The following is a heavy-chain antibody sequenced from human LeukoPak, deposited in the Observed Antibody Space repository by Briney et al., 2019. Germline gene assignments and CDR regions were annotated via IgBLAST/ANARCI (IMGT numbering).Heavy chain of an antibody. D-gene: IGHD3-22*01. CDR3: AKGLEEGSGTRLLDH. J-gene: IGHJ4*02. CDR1: GFTFSDYA. V-gene: IGHV3-23*01. Sequence: GGSLRLSCVASGFTFSDYAMSWVRQAPGKGLEWVSSISGASVIAYSADSVKGRLTISRDNSKNTLYLQMSSLRAEDTAVYYCAKGLEEGSGTRLLDHWGQGPLVTVSS. CDR2: ISGASVIA.